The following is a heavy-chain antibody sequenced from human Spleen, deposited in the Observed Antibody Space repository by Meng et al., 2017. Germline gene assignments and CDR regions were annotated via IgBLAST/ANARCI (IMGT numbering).Heavy chain of an antibody. CDR2: IYHGGGT. J-gene: IGHJ3*02. D-gene: IGHD6-25*01. CDR3: ARDLRAYIGGYVDI. CDR1: GYHIISGYY. Sequence: SETLSLTCNVSGYHIISGYYWGWIRQSPGKGLEWIGTIYHGGGTSYNPSLAGRVSISLDTSNNQFFLSLNSVTPADTAVYYCARDLRAYIGGYVDIWGQGTMVTVSS. V-gene: IGHV4-38-2*02.